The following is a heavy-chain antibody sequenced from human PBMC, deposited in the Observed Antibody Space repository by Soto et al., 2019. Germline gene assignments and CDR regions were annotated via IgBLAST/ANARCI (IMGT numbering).Heavy chain of an antibody. V-gene: IGHV1-8*01. Sequence: QVPLVQSGAEVKKPGASVKVSCKASGYNFIDYDINWMRQSTGQGLEWMGWMTPNSGNTGYAQKFQGRVTLTRDTSIGTAYMELSSLKTEATAVYYCSRNPYGSGLFDPWGQGTLVTVSS. J-gene: IGHJ5*02. CDR2: MTPNSGNT. CDR1: GYNFIDYD. D-gene: IGHD6-19*01. CDR3: SRNPYGSGLFDP.